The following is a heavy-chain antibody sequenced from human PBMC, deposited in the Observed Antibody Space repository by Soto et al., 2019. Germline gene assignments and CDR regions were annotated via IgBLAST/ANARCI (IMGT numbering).Heavy chain of an antibody. J-gene: IGHJ3*02. CDR3: ASWVGYGDYGGHAFDS. D-gene: IGHD4-17*01. V-gene: IGHV3-53*01. CDR2: IYSGGST. Sequence: EVQLVESGGGLIQPGGSLRLSCAASGFTVSSNYMSWVRQAPGKGLEWVSVIYSGGSTYYADSVKGRFTIYRDNSKNTLYLQMNSLRAEDTAVYYCASWVGYGDYGGHAFDSWGQGTMVTVSS. CDR1: GFTVSSNY.